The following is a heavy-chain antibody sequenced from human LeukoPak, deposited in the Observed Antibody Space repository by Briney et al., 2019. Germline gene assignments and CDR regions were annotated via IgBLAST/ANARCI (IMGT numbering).Heavy chain of an antibody. V-gene: IGHV2-5*01. CDR1: GFSLSTSGVG. CDR3: SHSVRFLYSRINWFDS. Sequence: ESGPTPVKPTQTLTLTCTFSGFSLSTSGVGVCWIRQPPGKALEWLALIYWNDDKRYSPSLKSRLTITKDTSKNQVILTMTNMDTVGEATYYCSHSVRFLYSRINWFDSWGHGSLVTVSS. D-gene: IGHD2/OR15-2a*01. CDR2: IYWNDDK. J-gene: IGHJ5*01.